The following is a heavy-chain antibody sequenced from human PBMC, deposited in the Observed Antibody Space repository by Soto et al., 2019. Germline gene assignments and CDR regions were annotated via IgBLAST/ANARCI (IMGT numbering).Heavy chain of an antibody. CDR2: ISGSDGKT. Sequence: GSLRLSCAASGFSFSSYAMSWVRQAPGKGLEWVSTISGSDGKTFYADSVKGRFSISRDTSKNTLYLQMNSLRADDTAVYYCARWSYLDYWGQGTRVTVYS. CDR1: GFSFSSYA. V-gene: IGHV3-23*01. J-gene: IGHJ4*02. D-gene: IGHD3-3*01. CDR3: ARWSYLDY.